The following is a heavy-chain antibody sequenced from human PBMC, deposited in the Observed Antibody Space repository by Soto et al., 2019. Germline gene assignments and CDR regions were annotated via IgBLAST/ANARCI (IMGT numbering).Heavy chain of an antibody. CDR3: AHRGGRTVGLYYFDY. V-gene: IGHV2-5*01. Sequence: SSAKLVNTVQTLTLTCPFSGFSLSTTGVGVSWIRQPPGKALEWLALIYWHDDKRYSPSLKSRLTITKDTSQNQVVLTMTNLEPVDTATYYCAHRGGRTVGLYYFDYLGQGALGNVSS. CDR1: GFSLSTTGVG. J-gene: IGHJ4*01. CDR2: IYWHDDK. D-gene: IGHD3-16*01.